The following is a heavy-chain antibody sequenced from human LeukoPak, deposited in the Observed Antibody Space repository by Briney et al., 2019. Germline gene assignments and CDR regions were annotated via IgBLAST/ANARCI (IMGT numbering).Heavy chain of an antibody. CDR1: GGSISSYY. J-gene: IGHJ3*02. Sequence: SETLSLTCTVSGGSISSYYWNWIRQPPGKGLEWIGYIYYSGSTNYNPSLKSRVTISVDTSKNQFSLKLSSVTAADTAVYYCARTESTTIAFDIWGQGTMVTVSS. V-gene: IGHV4-59*01. CDR3: ARTESTTIAFDI. D-gene: IGHD4-11*01. CDR2: IYYSGST.